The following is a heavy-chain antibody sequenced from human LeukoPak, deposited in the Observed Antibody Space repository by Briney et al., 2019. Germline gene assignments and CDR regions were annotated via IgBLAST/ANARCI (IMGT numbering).Heavy chain of an antibody. V-gene: IGHV3-11*04. Sequence: GGSLRLSCAASGFTLRDYYMSWIRQAPGKGLEWISYMSSTGNTIYYAESVKGRFTVSRDSANNSMSLQMTRLRAEDSAVYYCARSSSYFTYFDLWGRDTLVTVSS. CDR3: ARSSSYFTYFDL. J-gene: IGHJ2*01. D-gene: IGHD2/OR15-2a*01. CDR1: GFTLRDYY. CDR2: MSSTGNTI.